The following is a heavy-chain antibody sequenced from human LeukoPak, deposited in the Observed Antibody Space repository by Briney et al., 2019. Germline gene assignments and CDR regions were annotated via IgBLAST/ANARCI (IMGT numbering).Heavy chain of an antibody. D-gene: IGHD1-1*01. CDR2: IKYDESEK. CDR1: GFTVTSNY. Sequence: GGSLRLSCAASGFTVTSNYMSWVRQAPGKGLEWVASIKYDESEKHHVDSVKGRFTISRDNAKNSLYLQMNSLRAEDTAVYFCARITTNGYFEYWGQGTLVTVSS. CDR3: ARITTNGYFEY. J-gene: IGHJ4*02. V-gene: IGHV3-7*01.